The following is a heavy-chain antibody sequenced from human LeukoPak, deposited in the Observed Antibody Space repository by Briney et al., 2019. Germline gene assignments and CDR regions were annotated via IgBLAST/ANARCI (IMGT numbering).Heavy chain of an antibody. V-gene: IGHV1-3*01. CDR1: GYTFTSYA. J-gene: IGHJ4*02. CDR2: INAGNGNT. D-gene: IGHD7-27*01. CDR3: ARGPGEVYFDY. Sequence: GASVKVSSKASGYTFTSYAMHWVRQAPGQRLEWMGWINAGNGNTKYSQKFQGRVTITRDTSASTAYMELSSLRSEDTAVYYCARGPGEVYFDYWGQGTLVTVSS.